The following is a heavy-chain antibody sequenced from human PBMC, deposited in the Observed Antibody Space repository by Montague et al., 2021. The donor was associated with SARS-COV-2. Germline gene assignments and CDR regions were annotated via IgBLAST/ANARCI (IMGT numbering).Heavy chain of an antibody. V-gene: IGHV3-30-3*01. D-gene: IGHD5-18*01. CDR1: GFTFTSSA. CDR3: ARDQGGYSYNDY. CDR2: ISFDGTNK. Sequence: SLRLSCAASGFTFTSSAMHWVRQAPGKGLDFVAVISFDGTNKYYTDSVKGRFTISRDNSKNTLYLQMHSVRPEDTAVYYFARDQGGYSYNDYWGQGTLVTVSS. J-gene: IGHJ4*02.